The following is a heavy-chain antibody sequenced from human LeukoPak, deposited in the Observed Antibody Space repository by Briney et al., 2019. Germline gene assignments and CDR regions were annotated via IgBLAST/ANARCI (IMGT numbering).Heavy chain of an antibody. CDR3: AKYLTARGPPYALDV. V-gene: IGHV3-23*01. CDR1: EFTFSSYA. D-gene: IGHD1-14*01. CDR2: ITVSGGTT. Sequence: GGSLRFSCAASEFTFSSYAMQWVRQAPGKGLEWVSGITVSGGTTYYTNSVKGRFTISRDNSKNTLYLQMNSLRAEDTAVYYCAKYLTARGPPYALDVWGQGTTVTVSS. J-gene: IGHJ6*02.